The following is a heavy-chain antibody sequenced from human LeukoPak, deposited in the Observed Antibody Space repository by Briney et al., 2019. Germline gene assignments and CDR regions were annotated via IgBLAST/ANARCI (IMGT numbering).Heavy chain of an antibody. Sequence: GGSLRLSCAASGFTFSSFWMSWVRQAPGRGLEWVATIRQDGSQKYYLDSVKGRFTISRDNAKNSLYLQMNSLRAEDTAVYCCARESDHSVSQVDFDLWGQGTMVTVSS. CDR3: ARESDHSVSQVDFDL. D-gene: IGHD1-14*01. CDR2: IRQDGSQK. J-gene: IGHJ3*01. CDR1: GFTFSSFW. V-gene: IGHV3-7*01.